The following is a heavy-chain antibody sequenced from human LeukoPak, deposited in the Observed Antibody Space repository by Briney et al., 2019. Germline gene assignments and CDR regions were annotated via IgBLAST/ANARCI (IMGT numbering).Heavy chain of an antibody. D-gene: IGHD1-26*01. CDR3: AKTTQWELLHPDY. CDR1: GFTFSSYA. J-gene: IGHJ4*02. V-gene: IGHV3-23*01. CDR2: ISGSGGST. Sequence: GGSLRLSCAASGFTFSSYAMSWVRQAPGKGLEWVSAISGSGGSTYYADSVKGRFTISRDNSKSTLYLQMNSLRAEDTAVYYCAKTTQWELLHPDYWGQGTLVTVSS.